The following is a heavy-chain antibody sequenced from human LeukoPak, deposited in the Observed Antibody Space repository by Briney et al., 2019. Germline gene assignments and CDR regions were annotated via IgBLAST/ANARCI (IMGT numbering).Heavy chain of an antibody. J-gene: IGHJ5*02. D-gene: IGHD6-19*01. CDR1: LGSLSGYY. Sequence: SETLSLTPALSLGSLSGYYWSCIPDRAREGLGWSWRSYTSGSASYNPSLKRRVTMSVDTSKNQFSLKLSAVTAADTAVYYCARVYSSGWYKWFDPWGQGTLVTVSS. CDR3: ARVYSSGWYKWFDP. CDR2: SYTSGSA. V-gene: IGHV4-4*07.